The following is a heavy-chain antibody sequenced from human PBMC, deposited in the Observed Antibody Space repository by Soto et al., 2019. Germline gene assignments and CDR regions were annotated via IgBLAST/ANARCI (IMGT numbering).Heavy chain of an antibody. Sequence: SETLSLTCTVSGGSISTSAYYWGWIRQPPGKGLEWIGTIYYSGTSYHNPSLKSRVTISVDTAKNQFSLTLTSVTAADTAIYYCASRVEGLYSGNDRYYFDYWGQGTLVTVSS. CDR2: IYYSGTS. CDR1: GGSISTSAYY. V-gene: IGHV4-39*01. J-gene: IGHJ4*02. D-gene: IGHD5-12*01. CDR3: ASRVEGLYSGNDRYYFDY.